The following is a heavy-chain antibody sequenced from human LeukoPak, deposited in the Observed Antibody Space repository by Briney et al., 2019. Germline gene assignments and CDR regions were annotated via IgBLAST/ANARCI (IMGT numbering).Heavy chain of an antibody. J-gene: IGHJ4*02. D-gene: IGHD5-12*01. Sequence: ASVKVFCKASGYTFTSYGISWVRQAPGQGLEWMGWISAYNGNTNYAQKLQGRVTMTTDTSTSTAYMQLRSLRSDDTAVYYCARGIVGGDIVATIYYFDYWGQGTLVTVSS. CDR2: ISAYNGNT. CDR1: GYTFTSYG. V-gene: IGHV1-18*04. CDR3: ARGIVGGDIVATIYYFDY.